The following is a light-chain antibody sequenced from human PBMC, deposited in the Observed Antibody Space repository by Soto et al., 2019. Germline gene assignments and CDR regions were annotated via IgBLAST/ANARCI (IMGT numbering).Light chain of an antibody. CDR2: KVD. Sequence: QSVLTQPASVSGSPGQSITIPCSGRSSDLGGLNYVSWYQQHPGKVPKLIIYKVDNRPSGISDRFSASKSGNTASLTISGLQAEDEAHYYCSSYTTVPSPQRVFAGGTKVTVL. V-gene: IGLV2-14*01. CDR3: SSYTTVPSPQRV. CDR1: SSDLGGLNY. J-gene: IGLJ3*02.